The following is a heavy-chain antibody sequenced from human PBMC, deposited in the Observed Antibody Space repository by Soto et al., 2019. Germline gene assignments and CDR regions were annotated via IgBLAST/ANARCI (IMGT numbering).Heavy chain of an antibody. D-gene: IGHD1-26*01. V-gene: IGHV1-18*01. CDR2: ISAYNGNT. J-gene: IGHJ4*02. CDR1: GYTFTNFG. CDR3: ARGGTPIDY. Sequence: QVQLVQSGAEVKKPGASVKVSCKASGYTFTNFGISWVRQAPGQGLEWRGWISAYNGNTNYAQNFQGRVTMTTDTSKSTAYMELRSLRSDYTAVYYCARGGTPIDYCVQGTLVTVSS.